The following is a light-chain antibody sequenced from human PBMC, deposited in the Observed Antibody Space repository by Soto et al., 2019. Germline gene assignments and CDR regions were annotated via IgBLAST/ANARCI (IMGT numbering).Light chain of an antibody. CDR3: QKYGSSPLN. Sequence: EIVLTQSPVTLSLSPGAIATLSCSASQSVSSSYLTWYQHKPGQAPRLLIYGASSRATGIPDRFSGSGSGTDFTLTISRLEPEDFVVYYCQKYGSSPLNCGQGKRREIK. V-gene: IGKV3-20*01. CDR1: QSVSSSY. CDR2: GAS. J-gene: IGKJ5*01.